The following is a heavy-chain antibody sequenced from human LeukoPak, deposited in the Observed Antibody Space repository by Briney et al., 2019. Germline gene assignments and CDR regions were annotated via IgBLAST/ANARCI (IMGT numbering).Heavy chain of an antibody. D-gene: IGHD3-10*01. J-gene: IGHJ4*02. CDR2: FDPEDGET. CDR1: GYTLTELS. CDR3: ATDAHGSGSYYKPPRY. V-gene: IGHV1-24*01. Sequence: ASVNVSCKVSGYTLTELSMHWVRQAPGKGLEWMGGFDPEDGETIYAQKFQGRVTMTEGTSTDTAYMELSSLRSEDTAVYYCATDAHGSGSYYKPPRYWGQGTLVTVSS.